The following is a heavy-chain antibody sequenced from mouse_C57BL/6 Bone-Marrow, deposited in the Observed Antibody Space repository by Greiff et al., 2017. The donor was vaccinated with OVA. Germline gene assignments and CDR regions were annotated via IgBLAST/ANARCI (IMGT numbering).Heavy chain of an antibody. V-gene: IGHV15-2*01. J-gene: IGHJ4*01. CDR2: ILPSIGRT. D-gene: IGHD1-1*01. CDR1: DSEVFPIAY. Sequence: QVQLQQSGSELRSPGSSVKLSCKDFDSEVFPIAYMSWVRQKPGHGFEWIGGILPSIGRTIYGEKFEDKATLDADTLSNTAYLELNSLTSEDSAIYYCARDDGSSHYAMDYWGQGTSVTVSS. CDR3: ARDDGSSHYAMDY.